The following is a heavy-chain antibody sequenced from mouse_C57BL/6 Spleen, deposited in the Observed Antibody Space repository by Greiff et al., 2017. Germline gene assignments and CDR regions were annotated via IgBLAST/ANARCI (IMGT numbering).Heavy chain of an antibody. D-gene: IGHD1-1*01. J-gene: IGHJ1*03. CDR3: ARGPVVATNWYFDV. Sequence: QVQLKQPGAELVMPGASVKLSCKASGYTFTSYWMHWVKQRPGQGLEWIGMIHPNSGSTNYNEKFKSKATLTVDKSSSTAYMQLSSLTSEDSAVYYCARGPVVATNWYFDVWGTGTTVTVSS. V-gene: IGHV1-64*01. CDR2: IHPNSGST. CDR1: GYTFTSYW.